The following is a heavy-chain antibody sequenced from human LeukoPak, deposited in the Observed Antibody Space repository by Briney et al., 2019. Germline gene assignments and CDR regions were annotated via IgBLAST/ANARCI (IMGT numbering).Heavy chain of an antibody. CDR2: INPSGGST. J-gene: IGHJ4*02. CDR3: ARDVKYGDYVGTLWY. Sequence: ASVKVSCKASGYTFTSYYMHWVRQAPGQGLEWMGIINPSGGSTSYAQKFQGRVTMTRDTSTSTVYMELSSLRSEDTAVYYCARDVKYGDYVGTLWYCGQGTLVTVSS. D-gene: IGHD4-17*01. V-gene: IGHV1-46*03. CDR1: GYTFTSYY.